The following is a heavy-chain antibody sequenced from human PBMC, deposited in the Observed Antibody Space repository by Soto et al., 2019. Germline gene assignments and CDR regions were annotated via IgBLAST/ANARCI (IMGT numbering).Heavy chain of an antibody. CDR1: GGSISSGGYY. Sequence: PSETLSLTCTVSGGSISSGGYYWSWIRQHPGKSLEWIGYIYYSGSTYYNPSLKSRVTISVDTSKNQFSLKLSSVTAADTAVYYCATYYDSSGYFHNWFDPWGQGTLVTVSS. J-gene: IGHJ5*02. V-gene: IGHV4-31*03. D-gene: IGHD3-22*01. CDR3: ATYYDSSGYFHNWFDP. CDR2: IYYSGST.